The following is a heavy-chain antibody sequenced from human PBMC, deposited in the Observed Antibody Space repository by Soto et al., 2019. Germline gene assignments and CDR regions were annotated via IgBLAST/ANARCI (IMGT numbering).Heavy chain of an antibody. CDR3: ARGPHPYFNDY. Sequence: QVQLVQSGAEVKKPGASVKVSCKASGYTFTSYDINWVRQATGQGLEWMGWMNPNNNNTGYAQKSQXXVPMTRNTSISTAYMELSSLGSEDTAVYYCARGPHPYFNDYWGQGTLVTVSS. D-gene: IGHD2-8*01. J-gene: IGHJ4*02. CDR2: MNPNNNNT. CDR1: GYTFTSYD. V-gene: IGHV1-8*01.